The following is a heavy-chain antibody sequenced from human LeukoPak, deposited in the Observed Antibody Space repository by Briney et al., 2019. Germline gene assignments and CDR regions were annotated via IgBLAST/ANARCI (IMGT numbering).Heavy chain of an antibody. Sequence: ASVKVSCKASGYTFTSYGISWVRQAPGQGLEWMGWISAYNGNTNYAQKLQGRVTMTTDTSTSTAYMELRSLRSDDTAVYYCARERGRAVAGTTLFDYWGQGTLVTVSS. CDR3: ARERGRAVAGTTLFDY. D-gene: IGHD6-19*01. V-gene: IGHV1-18*01. CDR1: GYTFTSYG. CDR2: ISAYNGNT. J-gene: IGHJ4*02.